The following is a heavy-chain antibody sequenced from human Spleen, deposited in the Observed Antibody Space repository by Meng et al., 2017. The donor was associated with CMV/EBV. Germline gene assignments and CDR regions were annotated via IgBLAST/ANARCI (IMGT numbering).Heavy chain of an antibody. V-gene: IGHV1-8*01. CDR3: ARGLRISGFGVVPLSY. CDR1: GYTFTTYD. CDR2: MNPRSGNT. J-gene: IGHJ4*02. Sequence: ASVKVSCKASGYTFTTYDINWVRQATGQGLEWMGWMNPRSGNTGYAQKFKGRVTMTRNNSITTAYMELSRLRSEDTAVYYCARGLRISGFGVVPLSYWGLGTVVTVSS. D-gene: IGHD3-3*01.